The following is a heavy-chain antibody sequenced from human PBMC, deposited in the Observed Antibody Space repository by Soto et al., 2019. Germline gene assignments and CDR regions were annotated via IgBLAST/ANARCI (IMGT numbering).Heavy chain of an antibody. CDR2: IYYSGST. V-gene: IGHV4-59*01. J-gene: IGHJ4*02. CDR1: GGSISSYY. D-gene: IGHD3-22*01. CDR3: ARDDLSDSSGYNFSFDH. Sequence: PSETLSLTCTVSGGSISSYYWSWIRQPPGKGLEWIGYIYYSGSTNYNPSLKSRVTISVDTSKNQFSLKLSSVTAADTAVYYCARDDLSDSSGYNFSFDHWGQGTLVTVSS.